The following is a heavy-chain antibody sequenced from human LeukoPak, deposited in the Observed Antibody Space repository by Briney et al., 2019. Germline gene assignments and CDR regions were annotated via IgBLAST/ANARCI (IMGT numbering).Heavy chain of an antibody. CDR2: ISGGGGST. V-gene: IGHV3-23*01. CDR1: GFTFSSYA. D-gene: IGHD3-22*01. J-gene: IGHJ4*02. Sequence: GGSLRLSCAASGFTFSSYAMSWVRQAPGKGLEWVSAISGGGGSTYYADSVKGRFTISRDNSKNTLYLQMNSLRAEDTAVYYCAEEVSSGYFEAFDYWGQGTLVTVSS. CDR3: AEEVSSGYFEAFDY.